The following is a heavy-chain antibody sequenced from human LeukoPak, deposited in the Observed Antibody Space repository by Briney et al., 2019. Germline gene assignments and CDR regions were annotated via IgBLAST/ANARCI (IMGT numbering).Heavy chain of an antibody. CDR1: GYTFTSYA. CDR3: ARVIYGSGSYLDY. D-gene: IGHD3-10*01. J-gene: IGHJ4*02. Sequence: ASVKVSCKAPGYTFTSYAMHWVRQAPGQRLEWMGWINAGNGNTKYSQKFQGRVTITRDTSASTAYMELSSLRSEDTAVYYCARVIYGSGSYLDYWGQGTLVTVSS. V-gene: IGHV1-3*01. CDR2: INAGNGNT.